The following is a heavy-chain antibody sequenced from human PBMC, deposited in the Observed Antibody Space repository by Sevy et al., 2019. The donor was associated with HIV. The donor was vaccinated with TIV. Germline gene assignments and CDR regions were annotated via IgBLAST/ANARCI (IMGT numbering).Heavy chain of an antibody. J-gene: IGHJ5*02. V-gene: IGHV3-9*01. CDR3: VKDTYFDFWSGYNNWFDP. CDR1: GFSFDDFA. CDR2: ISWDSGRM. Sequence: GGSLTLSCVASGFSFDDFAMHWVRHAPGKGLEWVSGISWDSGRMGYADSVKGRFTISRDNAKNSLYMEMNGLRVEDTALYYCVKDTYFDFWSGYNNWFDPWGQGSQVTVSS. D-gene: IGHD3-3*01.